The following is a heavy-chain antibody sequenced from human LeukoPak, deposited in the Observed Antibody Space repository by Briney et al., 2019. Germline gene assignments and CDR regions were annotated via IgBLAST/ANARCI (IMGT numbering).Heavy chain of an antibody. D-gene: IGHD2-2*01. CDR1: GFTFSSYW. V-gene: IGHV3-7*01. J-gene: IGHJ5*02. CDR2: IKQDGSEK. Sequence: GGSLRLSCAASGFTFSSYWMSWVHQAPGKGLEWVANIKQDGSEKYYVDSVKGRFTISRDNAKNSLYLQMNSLRAEDTAVYYCARDSGGSSAFGQFDPWGQGTLVTVSS. CDR3: ARDSGGSSAFGQFDP.